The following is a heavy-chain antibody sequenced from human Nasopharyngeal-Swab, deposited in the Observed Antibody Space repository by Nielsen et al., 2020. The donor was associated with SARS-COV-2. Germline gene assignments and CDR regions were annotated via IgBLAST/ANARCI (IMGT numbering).Heavy chain of an antibody. CDR1: GYTFTSYG. Sequence: ASVKVSCKASGYTFTSYGISWVRQAPGQGLEWMGWISAYNGNTNYTQKLQGRVTMTTDTSTSTAYMELRSLRSDDTAVYYCAGGAIGRDRRSYYYYGMDVWGQGTTVTVSS. CDR2: ISAYNGNT. V-gene: IGHV1-18*01. J-gene: IGHJ6*02. CDR3: AGGAIGRDRRSYYYYGMDV. D-gene: IGHD2-21*02.